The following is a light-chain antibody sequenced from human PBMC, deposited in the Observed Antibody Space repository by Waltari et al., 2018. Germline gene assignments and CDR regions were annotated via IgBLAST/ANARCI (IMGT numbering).Light chain of an antibody. CDR1: RTDAGGYNY. V-gene: IGLV2-8*01. J-gene: IGLJ3*02. CDR2: EVT. Sequence: QSALTQPPSASGSPGPSVTLSSPGTRTDAGGYNYVSWYQQYPGKAPKLMLFEVTKRPSGVPDRFSGSKSGNTASLTVSGLQAEDEADYYCSSYAGSNLWVFGGGTKLTVL. CDR3: SSYAGSNLWV.